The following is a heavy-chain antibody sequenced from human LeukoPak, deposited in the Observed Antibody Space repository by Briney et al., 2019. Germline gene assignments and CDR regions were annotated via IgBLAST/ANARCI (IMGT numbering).Heavy chain of an antibody. CDR1: GYTFTGYY. CDR3: ARVDPAMGRDYYFDW. D-gene: IGHD3-10*01. Sequence: RASVNVSCKASGYTFTGYYIHWVRQAPGQGLEWMGWINPNNGGTKYAQKFQGRVTMTSDTSISTAYMDLTRLTSDDTAMYYCARVDPAMGRDYYFDWWGQGALVTVSS. CDR2: INPNNGGT. V-gene: IGHV1-2*02. J-gene: IGHJ4*02.